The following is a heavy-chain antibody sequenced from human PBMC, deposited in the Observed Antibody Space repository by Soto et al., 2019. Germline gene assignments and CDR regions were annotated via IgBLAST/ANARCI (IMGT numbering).Heavy chain of an antibody. Sequence: QITLKESGPTLVKPTQTLTLTCTFSGFSLNTGGLGVGWIRQPPRKALEWLALIYWDNDKRYSPSMMSRLTITKDTSKNQVVLTMTNMDPVDAATYYCVHSRCGGDCLQSYSSHYYYGLDVWGQGTTVTVSS. D-gene: IGHD2-21*02. CDR2: IYWDNDK. CDR3: VHSRCGGDCLQSYSSHYYYGLDV. V-gene: IGHV2-5*02. J-gene: IGHJ6*02. CDR1: GFSLNTGGLG.